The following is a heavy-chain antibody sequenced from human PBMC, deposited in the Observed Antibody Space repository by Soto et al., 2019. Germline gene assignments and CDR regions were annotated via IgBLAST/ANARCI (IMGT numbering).Heavy chain of an antibody. CDR3: ARDGGSDSGGIDY. CDR1: GVTFSSYS. J-gene: IGHJ4*02. D-gene: IGHD1-26*01. Sequence: QVQLVQSGAEVKKPGSSVKVSCKASGVTFSSYSINWVRQAPGQGLEWMGKIIPIFGTAYSVQKFQGSVTFPADEPTRTVYMELSRLTSGDTVGYYCARDGGSDSGGIDYWGSGTVVTVSS. CDR2: IIPIFGTA. V-gene: IGHV1-69*18.